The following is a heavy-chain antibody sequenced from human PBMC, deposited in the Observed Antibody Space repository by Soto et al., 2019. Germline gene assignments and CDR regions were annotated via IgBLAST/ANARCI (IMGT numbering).Heavy chain of an antibody. V-gene: IGHV4-59*01. Sequence: QVQLQESGPGLVKPSETLSLTCTVSGGSISRYYWSWIRQPPGKGLEWIGYMYNTGSTVYNPSFKSRVTLSVDTSKNQFSLKLNSVTAAEKAGYYCARDLWGYCGTDCYPLDVWGQGTTVTVSS. CDR2: MYNTGST. CDR3: ARDLWGYCGTDCYPLDV. J-gene: IGHJ6*02. CDR1: GGSISRYY. D-gene: IGHD2-21*02.